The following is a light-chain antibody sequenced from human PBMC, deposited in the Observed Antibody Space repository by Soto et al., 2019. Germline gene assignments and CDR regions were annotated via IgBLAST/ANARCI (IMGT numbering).Light chain of an antibody. Sequence: DIQMTLSPSTLSASVGDRVTITCRASQSISSWLAWYQQKPGKAPKLMIYDASSLQSGVPATFSGSGSGTEFTLTISSLQPDDFATYYCQQYNSYPCTFGQGTKVDNK. CDR3: QQYNSYPCT. J-gene: IGKJ1*01. CDR2: DAS. V-gene: IGKV1-5*01. CDR1: QSISSW.